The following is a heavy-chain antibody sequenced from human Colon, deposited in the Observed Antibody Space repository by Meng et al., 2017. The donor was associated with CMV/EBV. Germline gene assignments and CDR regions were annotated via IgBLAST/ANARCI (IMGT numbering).Heavy chain of an antibody. V-gene: IGHV4-59*11. CDR3: ARAAGYCSSTSCYQSGMDV. Sequence: SETLSLTCTVSGDSIRSHYWSWIRQPPGKGLEWMGYIYYSGSATYSPSLRSRITISVDTSKNQFSLKLSSVTAADTAVYYCARAAGYCSSTSCYQSGMDVWGQGTTVTVSS. CDR1: GDSIRSHY. J-gene: IGHJ6*02. D-gene: IGHD2-2*01. CDR2: IYYSGSA.